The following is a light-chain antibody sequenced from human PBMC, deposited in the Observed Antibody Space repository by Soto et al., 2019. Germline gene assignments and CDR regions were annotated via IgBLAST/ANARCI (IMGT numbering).Light chain of an antibody. CDR2: DVS. CDR1: SSDVGAYNY. J-gene: IGLJ1*01. V-gene: IGLV2-11*01. Sequence: QSALTQPRSVSGSPGQSVTISCTGTSSDVGAYNYVSWYQQHPAKAPNLMIYDVSKRPSGVPDRFSGSKSGNTASLTISGLQAEDEGDYYCSSYTSISTYVFGTGTKVTVL. CDR3: SSYTSISTYV.